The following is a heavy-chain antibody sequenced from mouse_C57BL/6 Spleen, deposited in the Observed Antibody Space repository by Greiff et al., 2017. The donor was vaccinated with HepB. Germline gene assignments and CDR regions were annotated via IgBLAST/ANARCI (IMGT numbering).Heavy chain of an antibody. Sequence: EVKLQESGPELVKPGDSVKISCKASGYSFTGYFMNWVMQSHGKSLEWIGRINPYNGDTFYNQKFKGKATLTVDKSSSTAHMELRSLTSEDSAVYYCARPYYDYDEWYFDVWGTGTTVTVSS. V-gene: IGHV1-20*01. CDR1: GYSFTGYF. J-gene: IGHJ1*03. D-gene: IGHD2-4*01. CDR3: ARPYYDYDEWYFDV. CDR2: INPYNGDT.